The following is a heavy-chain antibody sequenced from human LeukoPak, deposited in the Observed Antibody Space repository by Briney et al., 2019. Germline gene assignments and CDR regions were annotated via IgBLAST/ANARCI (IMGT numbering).Heavy chain of an antibody. CDR2: ISGSGGST. CDR1: GFTFTSYA. V-gene: IGHV3-23*01. Sequence: PGGSLRLSCAASGFTFTSYAMSWIRQAPGKGLEWVSAISGSGGSTYYADSVKGRFTISRDNSKNTLYLQMNSLRAEDTAVYYCAKVSPPEQWLVYYYFDYWGQGTLVTVSS. D-gene: IGHD6-19*01. CDR3: AKVSPPEQWLVYYYFDY. J-gene: IGHJ4*02.